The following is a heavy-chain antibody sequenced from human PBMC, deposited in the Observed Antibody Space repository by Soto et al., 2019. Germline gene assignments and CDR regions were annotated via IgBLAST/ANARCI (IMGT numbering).Heavy chain of an antibody. J-gene: IGHJ4*02. CDR2: IYHSGST. V-gene: IGHV4-30-2*01. D-gene: IGHD4-17*01. Sequence: QLQLQESGSGLVKPSQTLSLTCAVSGGSISSGGYSWTWIRQPPGKGLEWVGYIYHSGSTYYNPSLKSRVTISVDRSKNQFSLKLSSVTAADTAVYYCVRSMTTVTMYDYWGQGTLVTVSS. CDR3: VRSMTTVTMYDY. CDR1: GGSISSGGYS.